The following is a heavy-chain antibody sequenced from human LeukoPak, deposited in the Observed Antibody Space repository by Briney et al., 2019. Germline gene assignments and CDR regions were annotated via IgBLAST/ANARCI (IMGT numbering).Heavy chain of an antibody. CDR2: IKKDGTEK. CDR1: GFTFSSYW. Sequence: GSLRLSCAASGFTFSSYWMSWVRQAPGKGLEWVANIKKDGTEKYYVDSVKGRFTISRDNAKNSLYLQMNSLRAEDTAVYYCARDFGYGDYPLQYWGQGTLVTVSS. J-gene: IGHJ4*02. CDR3: ARDFGYGDYPLQY. D-gene: IGHD4-17*01. V-gene: IGHV3-7*01.